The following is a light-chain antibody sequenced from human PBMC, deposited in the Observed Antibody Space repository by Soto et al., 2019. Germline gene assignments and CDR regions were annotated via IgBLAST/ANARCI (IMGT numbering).Light chain of an antibody. CDR3: QQYGSSSFT. V-gene: IGKV3-20*01. CDR2: GAS. CDR1: QSVSSSY. Sequence: EIVLTQSPGTLSLSPGERATLSCRASQSVSSSYLAWYQQKPGQAPRLLIYGASSRATGIPDRFRGSGSGTDFTLTISRLEPEDFAVYYCQQYGSSSFTFGPGNKVDIK. J-gene: IGKJ3*01.